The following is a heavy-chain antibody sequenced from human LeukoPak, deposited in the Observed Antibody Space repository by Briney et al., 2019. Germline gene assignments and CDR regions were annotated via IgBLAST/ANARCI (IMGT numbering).Heavy chain of an antibody. V-gene: IGHV1-18*01. J-gene: IGHJ5*02. CDR1: GYTFTSYG. CDR2: ISAYNGNT. D-gene: IGHD3-10*01. CDR3: ARDYYGSGSYSWFDP. Sequence: ASVKVSCKASGYTFTSYGISWVRQAPGQGLEWMGWISAYNGNTNYAQKPQGRVTMTTDTSTSTAYMELRSLRSDDTAVYYCARDYYGSGSYSWFDPWGQGTLVTVSS.